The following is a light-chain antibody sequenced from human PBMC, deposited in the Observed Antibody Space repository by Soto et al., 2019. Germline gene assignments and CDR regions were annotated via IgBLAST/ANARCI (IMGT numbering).Light chain of an antibody. Sequence: EIVLTQSPGTLSLSPGERATLSCRASQSVRSGYLAWYQHKPGQAPRLLIYGASSRAPGIPDRFGGSGSGTDFTLTIIRLEPEDFAVYYCQQYGSSRWTFGQGTKV. CDR2: GAS. CDR1: QSVRSGY. J-gene: IGKJ1*01. CDR3: QQYGSSRWT. V-gene: IGKV3-20*01.